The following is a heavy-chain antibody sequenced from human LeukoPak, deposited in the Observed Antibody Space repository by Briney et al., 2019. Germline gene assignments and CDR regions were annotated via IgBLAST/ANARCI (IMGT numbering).Heavy chain of an antibody. CDR2: IYYSGST. CDR1: GVSISSYY. V-gene: IGHV4-59*01. D-gene: IGHD3-22*01. Sequence: SSETLSLTCTVSGVSISSYYWSWIRQPPGKGLEWIGYIYYSGSTNYNPSLKSRVTISVDTSKNQFSLKLRSVTAADTAVYYCARDRYYYDSSGTRWFDPWGQGTLVTVSS. J-gene: IGHJ5*02. CDR3: ARDRYYYDSSGTRWFDP.